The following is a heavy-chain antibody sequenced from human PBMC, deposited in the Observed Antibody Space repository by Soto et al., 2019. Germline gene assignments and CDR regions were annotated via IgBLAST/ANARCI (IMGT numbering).Heavy chain of an antibody. D-gene: IGHD3-10*01. J-gene: IGHJ4*02. CDR3: ARTYGSGSYFLPFEY. CDR1: GYMFNTYG. V-gene: IGHV1-18*01. CDR2: ISAYNGNI. Sequence: QVQLVQSGAEVKKPGASVKVSCKASGYMFNTYGITWVRQAPGQGLEWMGWISAYNGNIDYAQNLQGRVTMTIYTSTSTAYMELRSLRSDDTAVYYCARTYGSGSYFLPFEYWGQGTLVSVSS.